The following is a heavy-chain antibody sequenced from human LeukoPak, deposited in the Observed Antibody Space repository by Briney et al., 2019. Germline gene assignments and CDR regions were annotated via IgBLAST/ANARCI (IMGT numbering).Heavy chain of an antibody. V-gene: IGHV1-2*02. CDR3: ARGAVRVAADYFDY. CDR1: GYTFTGYY. D-gene: IGHD6-13*01. J-gene: IGHJ4*02. Sequence: ALVKVSCKASGYTFTGYYMHWVRQAPGQGLEWMGWINPNSGGTNYAQKFQGRVTMTRDTSISTAYMELSRLRSDDTAVYYCARGAVRVAADYFDYWGQGTLVTVSS. CDR2: INPNSGGT.